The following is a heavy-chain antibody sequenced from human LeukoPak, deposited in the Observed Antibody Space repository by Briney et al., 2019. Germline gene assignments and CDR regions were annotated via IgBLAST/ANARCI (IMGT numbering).Heavy chain of an antibody. CDR3: ARRQGDAFDI. CDR2: IWYDESYN. V-gene: IGHV3-33*08. J-gene: IGHJ3*02. Sequence: GGSLRLSCAASGFTFSTFGMHWVRQAPGKGQEWVARIWYDESYNYYADSVKGRFTISRDNSKNTLYLQRNSLRVEDTAVYYCARRQGDAFDIWGQGTMVTVSS. CDR1: GFTFSTFG.